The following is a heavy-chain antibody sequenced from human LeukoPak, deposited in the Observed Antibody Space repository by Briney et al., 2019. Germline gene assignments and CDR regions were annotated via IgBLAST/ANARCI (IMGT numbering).Heavy chain of an antibody. V-gene: IGHV3-11*01. CDR2: ISSSGSSI. Sequence: GGSLRLSCAASGFTFSDYYMTWIRQAPGKGREWVSYISSSGSSIYYADSVKGRFTISRDNAKNSLYLQMNSLRAEDTAVYSCAREQAAAGNFDYWGQGTLVTVSS. J-gene: IGHJ4*02. D-gene: IGHD6-13*01. CDR1: GFTFSDYY. CDR3: AREQAAAGNFDY.